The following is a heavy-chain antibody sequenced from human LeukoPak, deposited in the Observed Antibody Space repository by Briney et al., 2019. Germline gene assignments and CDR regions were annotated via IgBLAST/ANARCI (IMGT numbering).Heavy chain of an antibody. V-gene: IGHV3-23*01. Sequence: GGSLRLSCAASGFTFSSYAMSWVRQAPGKGLEWVSAISGSGGSTYYADSVKGRFTISRDNSKNTLYPQMNSLRAEDTAVYYCAKDQGVYDYVWGSYRYSPFDYWGQGTLVTVSS. CDR3: AKDQGVYDYVWGSYRYSPFDY. D-gene: IGHD3-16*02. J-gene: IGHJ4*02. CDR2: ISGSGGST. CDR1: GFTFSSYA.